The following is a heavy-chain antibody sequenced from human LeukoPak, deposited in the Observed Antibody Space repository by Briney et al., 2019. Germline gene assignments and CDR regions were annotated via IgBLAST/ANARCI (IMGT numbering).Heavy chain of an antibody. Sequence: ASVKVSFKASGYTFTDYYMHWVRQAPGQGLEWMGIINPTGGVTAYAQKFQGRVTVTRDTSTSTVYIALSRLRSADTAVYYCAGSSPPAYYDFWNGYLDYWGQGPLVTVSS. CDR1: GYTFTDYY. V-gene: IGHV1-46*01. J-gene: IGHJ4*02. CDR3: AGSSPPAYYDFWNGYLDY. D-gene: IGHD3-3*01. CDR2: INPTGGVT.